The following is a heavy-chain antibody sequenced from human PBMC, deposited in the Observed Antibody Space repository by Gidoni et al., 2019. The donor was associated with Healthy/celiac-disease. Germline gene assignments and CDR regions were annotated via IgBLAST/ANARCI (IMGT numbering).Heavy chain of an antibody. CDR3: ARGKYSTYFDY. V-gene: IGHV4-61*02. Sequence: QVQLQESGPGLVKPSQTLSLTCTVSGGSISSGSYYWSWIRQPAGKGLEWIGRIYTSGSTNYNPSLKSRVTISVDTSKNQFSLKLRSVTAADTAVYYCARGKYSTYFDYWGQGTLVTVSS. D-gene: IGHD6-13*01. J-gene: IGHJ4*02. CDR1: GGSISSGSYY. CDR2: IYTSGST.